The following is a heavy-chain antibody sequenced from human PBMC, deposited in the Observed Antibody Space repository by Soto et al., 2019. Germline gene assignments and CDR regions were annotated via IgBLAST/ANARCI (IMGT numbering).Heavy chain of an antibody. CDR1: GGSISSSNW. CDR2: IYHSGST. D-gene: IGHD3-22*01. J-gene: IGHJ2*01. V-gene: IGHV4-4*02. CDR3: ARLAYDSSGYSLYWYLDL. Sequence: SETLSLTCAVSGGSISSSNWWCWVRQPPGKGLEWIGEIYHSGSTNYNPSLKSRVTISVDKSKNQFSLKLSSVTAADTAVYYCARLAYDSSGYSLYWYLDLWGRGTLVTVSS.